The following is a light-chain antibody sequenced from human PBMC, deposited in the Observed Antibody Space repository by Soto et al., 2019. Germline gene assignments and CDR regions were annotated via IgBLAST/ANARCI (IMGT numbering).Light chain of an antibody. J-gene: IGLJ7*01. CDR1: YSNIGSNT. V-gene: IGLV1-44*01. CDR3: AAWDDNLNGLV. CDR2: STD. Sequence: QSVLTQPPSASGTPGQRVTTSCSGSYSNIGSNTVNWYQHLPGTAPKLLIYSTDQRPSGVPDRFSGSKSGTSASLAISGLQSDDEADYYCAAWDDNLNGLVFGGGTQLTVL.